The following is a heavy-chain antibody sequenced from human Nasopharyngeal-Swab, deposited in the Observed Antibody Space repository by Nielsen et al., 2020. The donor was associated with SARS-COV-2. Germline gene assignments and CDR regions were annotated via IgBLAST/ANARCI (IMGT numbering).Heavy chain of an antibody. V-gene: IGHV4-61*01. CDR1: GGSVSTVRHY. CDR2: VYYSWST. D-gene: IGHD2-21*02. J-gene: IGHJ2*01. CDR3: VRDLVTYYYRYFDL. Sequence: SETLSLTCTVSGGSVSTVRHYWTWIRQPPRTGLEWIGYVYYSWSTKYTLSLKRRLTISIDMSKNQLSLDLRSVTGADTSVYYCVRDLVTYYYRYFDLWGRGTLVTVSS.